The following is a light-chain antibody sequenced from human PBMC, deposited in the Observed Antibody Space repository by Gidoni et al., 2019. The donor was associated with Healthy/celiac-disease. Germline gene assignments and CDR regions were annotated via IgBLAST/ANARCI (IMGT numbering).Light chain of an antibody. CDR1: NLETNS. J-gene: IGLJ2*01. CDR3: QVWDSSVDLRV. CDR2: DDD. V-gene: IGLV3-21*02. Sequence: SYLLSQPPSLSVDPGLTATITREGDNLETNSVHWYRQKAGQAPVLVVFDDDDRPSGVPDRISGSNSKNTATLSITRVEPGDEADYFCQVWDSSVDLRVFGGGTSLTVL.